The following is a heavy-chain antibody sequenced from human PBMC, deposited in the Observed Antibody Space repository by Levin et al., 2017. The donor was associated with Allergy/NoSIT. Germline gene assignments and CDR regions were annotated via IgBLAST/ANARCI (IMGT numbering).Heavy chain of an antibody. CDR3: ARDGYCSGGSCRFTHYYDYGMDV. J-gene: IGHJ6*02. V-gene: IGHV3-7*01. Sequence: GGSLRLSCAASGFTFSSYWMSWVRQAPGKGLEWVANIKQDGSEKYYVDSVKGRFTISRDNAKNSLYLQMNSLRAEDTAVYYCARDGYCSGGSCRFTHYYDYGMDVWGQGTTVTVSS. CDR2: IKQDGSEK. CDR1: GFTFSSYW. D-gene: IGHD2-15*01.